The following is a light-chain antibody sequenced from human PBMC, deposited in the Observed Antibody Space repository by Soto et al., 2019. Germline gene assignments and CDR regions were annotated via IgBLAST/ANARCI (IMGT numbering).Light chain of an antibody. CDR2: DAS. CDR3: QQYDNLPIT. CDR1: QDISNY. J-gene: IGKJ5*01. Sequence: DIQITQSPCSLSASVGDRVTITCQASQDISNYLNWYRQKPGKAPKLLIYDASNLETGVPSRFSGSGSGTDFTFTISSLQPEDIATYYCQQYDNLPITFGQGTRLEIK. V-gene: IGKV1-33*01.